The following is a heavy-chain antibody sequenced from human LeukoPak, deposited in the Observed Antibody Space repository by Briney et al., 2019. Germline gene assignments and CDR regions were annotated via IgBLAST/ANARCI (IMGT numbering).Heavy chain of an antibody. Sequence: GGSLRLSCAASGFTFSSYGMSWVRQAPGKGLEWVSLIYSGGSTYYADSVKGRFTISRDNSKNTLYLQMNSPRAEDTAVYYCAREGQLALDPWGQGTLVTVSS. CDR1: GFTFSSYG. CDR2: IYSGGST. CDR3: AREGQLALDP. J-gene: IGHJ5*02. D-gene: IGHD6-13*01. V-gene: IGHV3-66*01.